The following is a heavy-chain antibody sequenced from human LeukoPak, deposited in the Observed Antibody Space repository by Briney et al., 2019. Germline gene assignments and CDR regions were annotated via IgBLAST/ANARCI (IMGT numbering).Heavy chain of an antibody. Sequence: QPGRSLRLSCAASGFTFSSYGMHWVRQAPGKGLEWVAVISYDGSNKYYADSVKGRFTISRDNSKNTLYLQMNSLRAEDTAVYYCAKDPCGRDCPPRGYFQHWGQGTLVTVSS. V-gene: IGHV3-30*18. D-gene: IGHD2-21*02. CDR2: ISYDGSNK. J-gene: IGHJ1*01. CDR1: GFTFSSYG. CDR3: AKDPCGRDCPPRGYFQH.